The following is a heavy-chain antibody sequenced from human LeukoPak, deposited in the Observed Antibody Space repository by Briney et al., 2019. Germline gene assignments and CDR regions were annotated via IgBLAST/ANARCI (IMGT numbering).Heavy chain of an antibody. CDR1: GFTFSSYI. J-gene: IGHJ4*02. CDR2: ISSNGVNT. CDR3: MGYYDSSGYSGVDY. D-gene: IGHD3-22*01. Sequence: GGSLRLSCAASGFTFSSYIMHWVRQAPGKGLEYVSAISSNGVNTYYANSVKDRFTISRDNSKNTLFLQMGSLRAEDMAVYYCMGYYDSSGYSGVDYWGQGTLVTVSS. V-gene: IGHV3-64*01.